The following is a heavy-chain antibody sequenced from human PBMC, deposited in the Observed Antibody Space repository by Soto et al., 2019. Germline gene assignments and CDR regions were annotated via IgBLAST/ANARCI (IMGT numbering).Heavy chain of an antibody. CDR2: IIPIFGTA. J-gene: IGHJ6*02. Sequence: ASVKVSWKASGGTFSSYAISWVRQAPGQGLEWMGGIIPIFGTANYAQKFQGRVTITADESTSTAYMELSSLRSEDTAVYYCARVPPPAASPDYYYYGMDVWGQGTTVTVSS. D-gene: IGHD2-2*01. CDR3: ARVPPPAASPDYYYYGMDV. V-gene: IGHV1-69*13. CDR1: GGTFSSYA.